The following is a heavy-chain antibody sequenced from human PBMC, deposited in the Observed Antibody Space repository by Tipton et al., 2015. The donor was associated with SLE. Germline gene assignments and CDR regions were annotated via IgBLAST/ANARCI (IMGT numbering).Heavy chain of an antibody. J-gene: IGHJ4*02. CDR3: TRILTGPFDY. V-gene: IGHV3-73*01. CDR2: IRSKANNYAT. D-gene: IGHD3-10*01. CDR1: GFTFSGSA. Sequence: SLRLSCAASGFTFSGSAMHWVRQASGKGLEWVGRIRSKANNYATAYAASVKGRFTVSRDDSKNTAYLQMNSLKTEDTAVYYCTRILTGPFDYWGRGTLVTVSS.